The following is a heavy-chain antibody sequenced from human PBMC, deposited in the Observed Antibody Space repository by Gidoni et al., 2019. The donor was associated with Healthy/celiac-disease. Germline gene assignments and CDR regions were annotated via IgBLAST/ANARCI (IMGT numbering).Heavy chain of an antibody. V-gene: IGHV3-23*01. CDR1: GFPFRRYA. CDR3: AKDYYDSSGYADAFDI. J-gene: IGHJ3*02. Sequence: EVQLLVSGGGLVQPGGSLRPSCAASGFPFRRYAMSWVRQAPGTRLEWVSAISGSGGSTYYADSVKGRFTISRDNSKNTLYLQMNSLRAEDTAVYYCAKDYYDSSGYADAFDIWGQGTMVTVSS. CDR2: ISGSGGST. D-gene: IGHD3-22*01.